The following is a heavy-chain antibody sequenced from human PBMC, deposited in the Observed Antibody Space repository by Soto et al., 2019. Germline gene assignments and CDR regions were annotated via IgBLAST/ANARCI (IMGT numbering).Heavy chain of an antibody. CDR1: GYTFTSYD. CDR3: GRGIPPRGGDV. D-gene: IGHD2-21*01. CDR2: MNPNSGNT. V-gene: IGHV1-8*01. Sequence: ASVKVSCKASGYTFTSYDINWVRQATGQGLEWMGWMNPNSGNTGYAQKFQGRVTMTRNTSISTAYMELSSLSSEDTAVYDCGRGIPPRGGDVWGQGPTVTVSS. J-gene: IGHJ6*02.